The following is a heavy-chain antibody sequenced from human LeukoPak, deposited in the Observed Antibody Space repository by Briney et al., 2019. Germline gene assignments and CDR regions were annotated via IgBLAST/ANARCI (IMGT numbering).Heavy chain of an antibody. CDR2: INAGNGNT. D-gene: IGHD5-24*01. V-gene: IGHV1-3*01. CDR1: GGTFSSYA. Sequence: GASVKVSCKASGGTFSSYAISWVRQAPGQGLEWMGWINAGNGNTKYSQKFQGRVTITRDTSASTAYMELSSLRSEDTAVYYCAREVGEMATIKASDWFDPWGQGTLVTVSS. J-gene: IGHJ5*02. CDR3: AREVGEMATIKASDWFDP.